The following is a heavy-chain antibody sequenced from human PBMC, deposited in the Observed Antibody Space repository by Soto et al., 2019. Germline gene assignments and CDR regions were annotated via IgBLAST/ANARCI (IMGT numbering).Heavy chain of an antibody. D-gene: IGHD4-4*01. Sequence: SETLSLTCTVSGGSISSYYWSWIRQPPGKGLEWIGYSYYSGSTNYNPSLKSRVTISVDTSKNQFSLKLSSVTAADTAVYYCARGMTTVTTLDYWGQGTLVTVSS. CDR1: GGSISSYY. J-gene: IGHJ4*02. CDR2: SYYSGST. CDR3: ARGMTTVTTLDY. V-gene: IGHV4-59*12.